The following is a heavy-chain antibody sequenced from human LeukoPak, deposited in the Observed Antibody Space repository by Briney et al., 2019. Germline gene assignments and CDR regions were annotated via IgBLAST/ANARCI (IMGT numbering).Heavy chain of an antibody. Sequence: GESLKISCKGSGYSFTSYWIGWVRQMPGKGLECMGIIYPGDSDTRYSPSFQGQVTISADKSISTAYLQWSSLTASDTATYYCARRVSSSGFDAFDVWGQGTMVTVSS. CDR1: GYSFTSYW. D-gene: IGHD5-12*01. J-gene: IGHJ3*01. CDR3: ARRVSSSGFDAFDV. V-gene: IGHV5-51*01. CDR2: IYPGDSDT.